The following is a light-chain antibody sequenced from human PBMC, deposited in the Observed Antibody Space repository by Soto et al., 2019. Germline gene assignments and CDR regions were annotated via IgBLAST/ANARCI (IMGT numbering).Light chain of an antibody. CDR1: QSVSSSY. V-gene: IGKV3-20*01. CDR3: QQYGSSPFT. CDR2: GAS. Sequence: DIVLTQSPGTLSLSPGERATLSCRASQSVSSSYLAWYQQKPGQTPSLLIYGASSRATGIPDRCSGSGSGTDFTLTISSLEPEDFAVYYFQQYGSSPFTFGPGTKVDIK. J-gene: IGKJ3*01.